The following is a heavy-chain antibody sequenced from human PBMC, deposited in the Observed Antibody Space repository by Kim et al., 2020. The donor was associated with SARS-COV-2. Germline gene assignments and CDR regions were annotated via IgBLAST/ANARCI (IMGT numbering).Heavy chain of an antibody. D-gene: IGHD6-19*01. J-gene: IGHJ4*02. V-gene: IGHV3-23*01. CDR1: GFTFSIHA. CDR3: AKDSGSGWFVYDY. CDR2: ISVSGGST. Sequence: GGSLRLSCAASGFTFSIHAMSWVRQAPGKGPEWVSSISVSGGSTYYADSVKGRFTISRDNSKNTLYLQMNSLRAEDTAVYYCAKDSGSGWFVYDYWGQGTLVTVSS.